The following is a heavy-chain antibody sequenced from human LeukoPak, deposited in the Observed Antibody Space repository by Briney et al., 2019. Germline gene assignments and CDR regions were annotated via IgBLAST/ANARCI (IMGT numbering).Heavy chain of an antibody. J-gene: IGHJ4*02. V-gene: IGHV1-3*01. CDR3: AKHDRTTFDY. CDR1: GYTFTSYA. D-gene: IGHD1-14*01. CDR2: INAGNGNT. Sequence: ASVKVSCKASGYTFTSYAMHWVRQAPGQRLEWMGWINAGNGNTKYPQKFQGRVTITRDTSISTAYMELRSLRSEDTAVYYCAKHDRTTFDYWGQGTLVTVSS.